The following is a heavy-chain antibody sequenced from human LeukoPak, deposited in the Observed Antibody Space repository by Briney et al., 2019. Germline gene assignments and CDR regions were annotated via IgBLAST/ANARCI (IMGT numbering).Heavy chain of an antibody. CDR3: ARTLRFFRFLDV. Sequence: GGSLRLSCAASGFTFSNYWMSWVRQAPERGLEWVANIKPDGSETYSVDSVKGRFTISRDNAKNSLYLQMNSLRAEDTAVYYCARTLRFFRFLDVWGQGTTVTVSS. CDR2: IKPDGSET. V-gene: IGHV3-7*03. D-gene: IGHD3-3*01. CDR1: GFTFSNYW. J-gene: IGHJ6*02.